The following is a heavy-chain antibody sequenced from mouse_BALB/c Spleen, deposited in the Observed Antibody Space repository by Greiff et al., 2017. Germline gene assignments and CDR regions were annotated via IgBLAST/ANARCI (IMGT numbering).Heavy chain of an antibody. CDR2: ISSGGST. CDR1: GFTFSSYA. V-gene: IGHV5-6-5*01. CDR3: ARGTSSYWYFDV. D-gene: IGHD1-1*01. Sequence: DVMLVESGGGLVKPGGSLKLSCAASGFTFSSYAMSWVRQTPEKRLEWVASISSGGSTYYPDSVKARFTISRDNARNILYLQMSSLRSEDTAMYYCARGTSSYWYFDVWGAGTTVTVSS. J-gene: IGHJ1*01.